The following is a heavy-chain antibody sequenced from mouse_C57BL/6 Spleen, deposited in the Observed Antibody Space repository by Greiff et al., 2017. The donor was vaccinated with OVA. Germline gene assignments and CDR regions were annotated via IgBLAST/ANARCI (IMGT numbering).Heavy chain of an antibody. D-gene: IGHD2-3*01. J-gene: IGHJ1*03. V-gene: IGHV1-4*01. CDR2: INPSSGYT. CDR3: AREGGYDGYYEWYFDV. Sequence: QVQLKESGAELARPGASVKMSCKASGYTFTSYTMHWVKQRPGQGLEWIGYINPSSGYTKYNQKFKDKATLTADKSSSTAYMQLSSLTSEDSAVYYCAREGGYDGYYEWYFDVWGTGTTVTVSS. CDR1: GYTFTSYT.